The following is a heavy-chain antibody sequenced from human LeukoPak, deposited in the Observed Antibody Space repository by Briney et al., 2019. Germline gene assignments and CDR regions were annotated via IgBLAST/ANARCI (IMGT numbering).Heavy chain of an antibody. V-gene: IGHV1-69*04. CDR3: ARVVYAIQGGIVVVAGGYYYGMDV. D-gene: IGHD2-8*01. Sequence: GSSVKVSCKASGGTFSSYAISWVRQAPGQGLEWMVRIIPILGIANYAQKFQGRVTITADKSTSTAYMELSSLRSEDTAVYYCARVVYAIQGGIVVVAGGYYYGMDVWGQGTTVTVSS. J-gene: IGHJ6*02. CDR2: IIPILGIA. CDR1: GGTFSSYA.